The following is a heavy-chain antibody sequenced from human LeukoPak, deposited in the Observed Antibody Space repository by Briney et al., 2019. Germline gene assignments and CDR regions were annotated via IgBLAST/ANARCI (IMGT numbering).Heavy chain of an antibody. J-gene: IGHJ4*02. CDR1: GFTFSTYG. CDR2: IWNDGSNK. CDR3: VKGRYYDFWSGYSLFDY. V-gene: IGHV3-33*06. Sequence: GRSLRLSCEASGFTFSTYGMHWVRQAPGKGLEWVAVIWNDGSNKYYADSVKGRFTISRDNSKNTLYLQMNSLRAEDTAVYYCVKGRYYDFWSGYSLFDYWGQGTLVTVSS. D-gene: IGHD3-3*01.